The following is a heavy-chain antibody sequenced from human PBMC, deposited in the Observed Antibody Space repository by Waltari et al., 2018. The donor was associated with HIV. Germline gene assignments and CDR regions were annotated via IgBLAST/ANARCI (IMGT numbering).Heavy chain of an antibody. Sequence: EVQLVESGGGWVQPGGSLTLTCEASGFTFSFYWLSWVRQAPGKGLGWVANINQAGTERHYVDSVRGRFTISRDNDKTSLFLQMNSLSVEDTAVYYCATTHGSGDYDNDFDYWGQGTLV. V-gene: IGHV3-7*01. J-gene: IGHJ4*02. CDR3: ATTHGSGDYDNDFDY. D-gene: IGHD3-10*01. CDR2: INQAGTER. CDR1: GFTFSFYW.